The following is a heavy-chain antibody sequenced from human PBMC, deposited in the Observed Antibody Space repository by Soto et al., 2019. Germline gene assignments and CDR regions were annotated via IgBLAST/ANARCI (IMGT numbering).Heavy chain of an antibody. D-gene: IGHD3-16*01. V-gene: IGHV4-39*01. Sequence: WETLSLTCTVSGGSTNSRSDYWGWIRQPPGKGLEWIGSVYYSGSTHDNPSLQSRVTISVDTSRNQFPLNLISVTAADTAVYFCARQPRGPGYGERGLYFDYWGQGTLVTVSS. J-gene: IGHJ4*02. CDR2: VYYSGST. CDR1: GGSTNSRSDY. CDR3: ARQPRGPGYGERGLYFDY.